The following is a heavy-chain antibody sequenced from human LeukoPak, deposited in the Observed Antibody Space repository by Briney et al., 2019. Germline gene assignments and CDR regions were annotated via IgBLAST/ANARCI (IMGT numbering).Heavy chain of an antibody. J-gene: IGHJ4*02. V-gene: IGHV3-74*01. CDR1: GFTFRTYW. Sequence: GGSLRLSCAVSGFTFRTYWIHWVRQVPGEGLVWVSRINEDGSITNYADSVKGRFSISRDNAKNTLYLQMNSLRAEDTAVYYCGRDLGGRSGYWGQGTLVTVSS. CDR3: GRDLGGRSGY. D-gene: IGHD1-26*01. CDR2: INEDGSIT.